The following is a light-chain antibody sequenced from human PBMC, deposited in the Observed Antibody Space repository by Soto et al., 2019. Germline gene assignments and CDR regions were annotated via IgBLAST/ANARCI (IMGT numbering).Light chain of an antibody. V-gene: IGKV3-11*01. CDR1: QSVGSF. CDR3: QHRSNWLGT. CDR2: DAS. J-gene: IGKJ3*01. Sequence: EIVLTQSPATLSLSPGERATLSCRASQSVGSFLAWYQQKSGQTPRLLIYDASNSATGIPARFSGSGSGTDFTLTISSLEPEDFAVYYCQHRSNWLGTFGPGTKVDIK.